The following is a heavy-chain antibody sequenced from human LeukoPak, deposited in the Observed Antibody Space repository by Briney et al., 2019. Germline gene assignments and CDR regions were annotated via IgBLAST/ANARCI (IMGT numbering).Heavy chain of an antibody. J-gene: IGHJ4*02. CDR3: ARECVVQAGRAYFDY. V-gene: IGHV4-59*12. CDR2: ISYSGST. Sequence: SETLSLTCTVSGDSITHYYWSWIRQPPGKGLEWIGYISYSGSTNYNPSLKSRVTISVDKSKNQFSLKLSSVTAADTAVYYCARECVVQAGRAYFDYWGQGTLVTVSS. CDR1: GDSITHYY. D-gene: IGHD2-21*01.